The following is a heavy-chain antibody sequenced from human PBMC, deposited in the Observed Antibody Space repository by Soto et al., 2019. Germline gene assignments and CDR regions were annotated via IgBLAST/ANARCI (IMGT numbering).Heavy chain of an antibody. D-gene: IGHD2-21*01. Sequence: SQTRSLTWAVSRGSLPSGGYSWAWIRQPPGQGLAGIGSRYHSGNTYYNPSLKGRVTISLDHSRNQFSLRLKSVTAADTAVYFCASSKYDVVAGSVWFDPWGQGTLVRVSS. CDR3: ASSKYDVVAGSVWFDP. V-gene: IGHV4-30-2*01. CDR2: RYHSGNT. J-gene: IGHJ5*02. CDR1: RGSLPSGGYS.